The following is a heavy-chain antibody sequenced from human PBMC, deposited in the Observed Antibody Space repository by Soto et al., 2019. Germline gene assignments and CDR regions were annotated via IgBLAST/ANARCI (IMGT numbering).Heavy chain of an antibody. CDR2: IYYSGST. D-gene: IGHD3-22*01. V-gene: IGHV4-31*03. CDR3: AKGAYYDSSGYYFGSSFDI. J-gene: IGHJ3*02. CDR1: GGSISSGGYY. Sequence: PSETLSLTCTVSGGSISSGGYYWSWIRQHPGKGLEWIGYIYYSGSTYYNPSLKSRVTISVDTSKNQFSLKLSSVTAADTAVYYCAKGAYYDSSGYYFGSSFDIWGQGTMVTV.